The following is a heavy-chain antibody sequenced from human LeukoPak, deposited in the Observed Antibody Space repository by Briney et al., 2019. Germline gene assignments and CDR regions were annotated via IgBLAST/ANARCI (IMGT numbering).Heavy chain of an antibody. D-gene: IGHD3-16*02. Sequence: GGSLRLSCAASGFTFSSYAMSWVRQAPGKGLEWVSAISGSGGSTYYADSVKGRFTISRDNSKNTLYLQMNSLRAEDTAVYYCAKDGATHYDYVWGSDRYDSSGLYYYYYGMDVWGQGTTVTVSS. CDR2: ISGSGGST. CDR3: AKDGATHYDYVWGSDRYDSSGLYYYYYGMDV. V-gene: IGHV3-23*01. J-gene: IGHJ6*02. CDR1: GFTFSSYA.